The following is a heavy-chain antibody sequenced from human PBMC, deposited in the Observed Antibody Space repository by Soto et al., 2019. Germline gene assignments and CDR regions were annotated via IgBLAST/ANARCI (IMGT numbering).Heavy chain of an antibody. CDR1: GGTFSSYT. CDR2: IIPILGIA. D-gene: IGHD3-3*01. CDR3: AREGGITIFGVVKQRFDP. Sequence: ASVKVSCKASGGTFSSYTISWVRQAPGQGLEWMGRIIPILGIANYAQKFQGRVTITADKSTSTAYMELSSLRSEDTAVYYCAREGGITIFGVVKQRFDPWGQGTLVTVSS. V-gene: IGHV1-69*04. J-gene: IGHJ5*02.